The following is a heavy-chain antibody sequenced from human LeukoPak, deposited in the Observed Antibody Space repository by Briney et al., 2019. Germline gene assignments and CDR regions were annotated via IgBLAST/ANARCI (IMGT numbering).Heavy chain of an antibody. D-gene: IGHD4-17*01. V-gene: IGHV4-59*01. J-gene: IGHJ4*02. CDR2: VYYSAST. CDR1: GGSIRGYY. Sequence: KPSETLSLTCTVSGGSIRGYYWTWIRQSPGKGLEWIGFVYYSASTNYSPSLKSRVSISVDTSKNQFSLKLGSVTAADTAIYYCARGLMTTVPRFDFWGQGALVTVSS. CDR3: ARGLMTTVPRFDF.